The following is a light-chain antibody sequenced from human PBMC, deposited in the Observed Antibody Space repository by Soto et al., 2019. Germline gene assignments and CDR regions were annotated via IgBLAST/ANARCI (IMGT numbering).Light chain of an antibody. CDR2: EVS. Sequence: QSALTQPASVSGSPGQSITISCTGTSSDVGDYKYVSWYQKHPGKAPKALIYEVSNRPSGVSNRFSGSKSGNTASLTISGRQAEDEADYYCSSYTTSNTLVFGPGTKLTVL. V-gene: IGLV2-14*01. CDR3: SSYTTSNTLV. J-gene: IGLJ1*01. CDR1: SSDVGDYKY.